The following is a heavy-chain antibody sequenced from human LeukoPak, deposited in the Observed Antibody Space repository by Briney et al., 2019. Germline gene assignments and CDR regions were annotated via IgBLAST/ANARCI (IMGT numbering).Heavy chain of an antibody. J-gene: IGHJ5*02. CDR3: ARYGDGWFDP. V-gene: IGHV6-1*01. D-gene: IGHD4-17*01. Sequence: SQTLSLACAISGDSVSSNSAAWNWIRQSPSRGLEWLGRTYYRSKWHKDYAVSVKSRIPINPETSKNQSSLQLNSVTPEDTAVYYCARYGDGWFDPWGEGTLVTVSS. CDR1: GDSVSSNSAA. CDR2: TYYRSKWHK.